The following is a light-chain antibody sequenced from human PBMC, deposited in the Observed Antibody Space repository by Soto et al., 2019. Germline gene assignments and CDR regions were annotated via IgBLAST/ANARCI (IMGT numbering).Light chain of an antibody. J-gene: IGLJ1*01. Sequence: QSVLTQPASVSGSPGQSITISCTGTSNDVGGYNYVSWYQQYPDKAPTLIIYDVSNRPSGVSTRFSGSKSGNRASLTISGLRAEDEADYYCSSYTTTTTSCVFGPGTKVTVL. CDR3: SSYTTTTTSCV. CDR2: DVS. V-gene: IGLV2-14*01. CDR1: SNDVGGYNY.